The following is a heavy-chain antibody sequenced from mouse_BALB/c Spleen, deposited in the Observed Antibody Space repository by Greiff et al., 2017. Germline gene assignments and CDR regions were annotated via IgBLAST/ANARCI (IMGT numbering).Heavy chain of an antibody. D-gene: IGHD2-2*01. CDR1: GYTFTSYV. Sequence: QLQESGPELVKPGASVKMSCKASGYTFTSYVMHWVKQKPGQGLEWIGYINPYNDGTKYNEKFKGKATLTSDKSSSTAYMELSSLTSEDSAVYYCARGGLRGAMDYWGQGTSVTVSS. J-gene: IGHJ4*01. CDR2: INPYNDGT. V-gene: IGHV1-14*01. CDR3: ARGGLRGAMDY.